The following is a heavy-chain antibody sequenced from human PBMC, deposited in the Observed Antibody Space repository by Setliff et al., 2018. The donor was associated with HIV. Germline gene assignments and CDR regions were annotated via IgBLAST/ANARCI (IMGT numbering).Heavy chain of an antibody. V-gene: IGHV3-48*01. CDR2: ISRSGDTI. D-gene: IGHD2-15*01. J-gene: IGHJ4*02. CDR3: ARDDWTCSDGTCFPITFDY. Sequence: GGSLRLSCAASGFTFSTYSMNWVRQAPGKGLEWVSYISRSGDTIDYADSVKGRFTISRDNAKDSVSLQMNSLRVEDTAVYYCARDDWTCSDGTCFPITFDYWGQGTLVTVSS. CDR1: GFTFSTYS.